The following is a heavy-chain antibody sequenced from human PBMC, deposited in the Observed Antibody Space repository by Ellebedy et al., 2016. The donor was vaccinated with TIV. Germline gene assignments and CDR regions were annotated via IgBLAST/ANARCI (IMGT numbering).Heavy chain of an antibody. CDR3: ASIVQRCHYYGSGSYYNCYYYGMDV. D-gene: IGHD3-10*01. CDR1: GGTFSSYA. V-gene: IGHV1-69*13. J-gene: IGHJ6*02. Sequence: SVKVSXXASGGTFSSYAISWVRQAPGQGLEWMGGIIPIFGTANYAQKFQGRVTITADESTSTAYMELSSLRSEDTAVYYCASIVQRCHYYGSGSYYNCYYYGMDVWGQGTTVTVSS. CDR2: IIPIFGTA.